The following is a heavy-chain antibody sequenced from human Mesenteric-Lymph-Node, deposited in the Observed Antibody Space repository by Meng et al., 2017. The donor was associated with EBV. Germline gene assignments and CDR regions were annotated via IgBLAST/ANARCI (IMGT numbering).Heavy chain of an antibody. D-gene: IGHD5-12*01. CDR1: GLTVSSNY. CDR3: ARISSANDSV. CDR2: IYSGGST. Sequence: QLGEAGGGLILPGGSLRLSCAAAGLTVSSNYMSWVRPAPGKGLEWVSVIYSGGSTYYSDSVQGRFTISRDNSKNIVFLQMSSLRADDTAVYYCARISSANDSVWGQGALVTVSS. J-gene: IGHJ4*02. V-gene: IGHV3-53*01.